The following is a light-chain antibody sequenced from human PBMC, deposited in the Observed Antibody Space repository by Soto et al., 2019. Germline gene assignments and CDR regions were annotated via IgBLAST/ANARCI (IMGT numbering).Light chain of an antibody. Sequence: DIEMTQSPSTLSVSPGERATLSCRASQSVRSHLAWYQQKPGKAPSLLIFGASTRATGVPARFSGSESGTEFTLTTSSLQSEDLAVYFCQQYNDSPRTFGGGTKVEIK. J-gene: IGKJ4*01. CDR2: GAS. CDR1: QSVRSH. CDR3: QQYNDSPRT. V-gene: IGKV3-15*01.